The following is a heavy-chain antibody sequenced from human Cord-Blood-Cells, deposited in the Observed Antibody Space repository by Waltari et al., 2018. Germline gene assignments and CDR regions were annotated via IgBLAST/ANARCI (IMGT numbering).Heavy chain of an antibody. Sequence: EVQLVESGGGLVKPGGSLRLSCAASGFTFSNAWMSWVRQAPGKGLAWVGRIKSKTDGGTTDYAAPVKGRFTISRDDSKNTLYLQMNSLKTEDTAVYYCTVYSPLSYCSSTSCYYYYYMDVWGKGTTVTVSS. J-gene: IGHJ6*03. CDR2: IKSKTDGGTT. CDR3: TVYSPLSYCSSTSCYYYYYMDV. CDR1: GFTFSNAW. D-gene: IGHD2-2*01. V-gene: IGHV3-15*01.